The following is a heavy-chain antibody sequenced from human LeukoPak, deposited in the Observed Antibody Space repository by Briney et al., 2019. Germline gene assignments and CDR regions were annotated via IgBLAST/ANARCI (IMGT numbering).Heavy chain of an antibody. CDR3: ARDGHRRYHYDSSGREDAFDI. Sequence: ASVKVSRKASGYTFTNYGISWVRQAPGQGLEWMGWISAYNGYTNYAQKVQGRVTMTTDTSTSTVYMELRSLRSDDTAVYYCARDGHRRYHYDSSGREDAFDIWGQGTMVTVSS. V-gene: IGHV1-18*01. CDR1: GYTFTNYG. J-gene: IGHJ3*02. CDR2: ISAYNGYT. D-gene: IGHD3-22*01.